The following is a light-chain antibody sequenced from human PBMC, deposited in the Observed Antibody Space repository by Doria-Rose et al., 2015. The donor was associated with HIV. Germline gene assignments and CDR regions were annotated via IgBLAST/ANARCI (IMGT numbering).Light chain of an antibody. CDR2: DGS. CDR3: HQYGTSWT. V-gene: IGKV3-20*01. CDR1: QSFSSTY. Sequence: EIVSTQSPGTLSLSPGERATLSCRASQSFSSTYSAWYQQKPGQAPSLLIYDGSTRATGIPDRFSASGSGTDFTLTINRLEPEDFALYYCHQYGTSWTFGQGTKVEI. J-gene: IGKJ1*01.